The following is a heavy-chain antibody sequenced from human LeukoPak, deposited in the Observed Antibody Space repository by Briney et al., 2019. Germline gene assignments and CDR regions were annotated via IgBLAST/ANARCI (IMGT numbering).Heavy chain of an antibody. V-gene: IGHV4-59*01. D-gene: IGHD1-26*01. J-gene: IGHJ4*02. Sequence: SETLSLTCTVSGGSISSYYWSWVRQPPGKGLEWIGYVHYSGSTKYNPSLKSRVTISVDSSKNQFSLKLSSVTAADTAVYYCARGRTGSYYAADYWGQGTLVTVSS. CDR1: GGSISSYY. CDR3: ARGRTGSYYAADY. CDR2: VHYSGST.